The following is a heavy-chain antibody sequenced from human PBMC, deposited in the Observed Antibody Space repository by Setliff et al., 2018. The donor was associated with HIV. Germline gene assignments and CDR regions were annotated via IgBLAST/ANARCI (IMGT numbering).Heavy chain of an antibody. J-gene: IGHJ4*02. CDR1: GFIFSSYE. Sequence: PGGSLRLSCAASGFIFSSYEMNWVRQAPGKGLEWVSYISSSGSPIHYADSVRGRFTISRDNAKKSLYLQMNSLRAEDTAVYYCARGEPSILIEPAAFFDYWGQGTLVTAPQ. V-gene: IGHV3-48*03. D-gene: IGHD2-2*01. CDR3: ARGEPSILIEPAAFFDY. CDR2: ISSSGSPI.